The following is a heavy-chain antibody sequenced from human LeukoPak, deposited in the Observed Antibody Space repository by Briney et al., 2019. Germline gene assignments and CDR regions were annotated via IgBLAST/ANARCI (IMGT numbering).Heavy chain of an antibody. J-gene: IGHJ4*02. CDR2: IYHSGST. V-gene: IGHV4-30-2*01. D-gene: IGHD2-8*02. CDR3: AGHHPRNTVDF. CDR1: GGSISSGGYS. Sequence: SETLSLTCAVSGGSISSGGYSWSWIRQPPGKGLEWIGYIYHSGSTYYNPSLKSRVTISLDTSKNQFSLKLSSVTAADTAVYYCAGHHPRNTVDFWGQGTLVTVSS.